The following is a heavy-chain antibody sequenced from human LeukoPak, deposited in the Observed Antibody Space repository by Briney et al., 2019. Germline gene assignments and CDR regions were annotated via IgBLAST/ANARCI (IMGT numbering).Heavy chain of an antibody. V-gene: IGHV3-23*01. D-gene: IGHD5-24*01. CDR2: ISGDGVHK. CDR3: AKALRTDGFNYEKGLDV. Sequence: GGSLRLSSAASGFTCSTYAMAWVRQAPGKGPEWVSGISGDGVHKYYPDSMRGRVTVSRDNSRNTVFLHISGLRVEDTAVYFCAKALRTDGFNYEKGLDVWGLGTTVTVSS. CDR1: GFTCSTYA. J-gene: IGHJ6*02.